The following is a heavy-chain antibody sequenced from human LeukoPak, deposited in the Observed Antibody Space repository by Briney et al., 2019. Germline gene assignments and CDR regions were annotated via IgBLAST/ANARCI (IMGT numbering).Heavy chain of an antibody. CDR1: GFTFSNYA. J-gene: IGHJ4*02. CDR2: ISGSGGST. V-gene: IGHV3-23*01. D-gene: IGHD2-21*02. CDR3: AKDPTYCGGDCYTDY. Sequence: GGSLRLSCAASGFTFSNYAMSWVRQAPGKGLEWVSAISGSGGSTYYADSVKGRFTISRDNSKNTLYLQMNSLRAEDTAVYYCAKDPTYCGGDCYTDYWGQGTLVTVSS.